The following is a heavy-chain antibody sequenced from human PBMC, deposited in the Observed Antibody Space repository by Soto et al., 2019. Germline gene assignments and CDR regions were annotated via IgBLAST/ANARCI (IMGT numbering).Heavy chain of an antibody. D-gene: IGHD6-19*01. CDR3: AMSIAVTGTYFSGLDV. Sequence: GESLKISCKGSGYSFSSFWVAWVRQTPGKGLEWLGIIYPGDLDTRYTSSFQGHVIISADKSSNTVYLQWSSLKASDTAMYYCAMSIAVTGTYFSGLDVWGQGTPVTVSS. J-gene: IGHJ6*02. CDR1: GYSFSSFW. CDR2: IYPGDLDT. V-gene: IGHV5-51*01.